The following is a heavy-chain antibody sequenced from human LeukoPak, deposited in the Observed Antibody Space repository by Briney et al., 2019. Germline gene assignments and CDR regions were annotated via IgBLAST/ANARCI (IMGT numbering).Heavy chain of an antibody. CDR1: GFTFSSYW. Sequence: GGSLRLSCAASGFTFSSYWMHWVRQAPGKGLEWVSYISSSSSTIFYADSVKGRFTISRDNSKNTLYLQMNSLRAEDTAVYYCARPNRGSWYSPFDYWGQGTLVTVSS. CDR3: ARPNRGSWYSPFDY. J-gene: IGHJ4*02. CDR2: ISSSSSTI. V-gene: IGHV3-48*01. D-gene: IGHD6-13*01.